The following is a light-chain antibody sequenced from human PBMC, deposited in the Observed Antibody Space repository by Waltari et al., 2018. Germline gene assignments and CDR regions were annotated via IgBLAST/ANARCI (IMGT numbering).Light chain of an antibody. V-gene: IGKV3-15*01. CDR1: QTITDN. CDR3: QQYNTWPPLT. Sequence: EIVMTQSPATLSVSPGERATLSCRASQTITDNLAWYQQKPGQAPRLLIYGASSGATGVPARFSGSGSGTDFTLTISSLQSDDFAIYYCQQYNTWPPLTFGGGTKVEIK. J-gene: IGKJ4*01. CDR2: GAS.